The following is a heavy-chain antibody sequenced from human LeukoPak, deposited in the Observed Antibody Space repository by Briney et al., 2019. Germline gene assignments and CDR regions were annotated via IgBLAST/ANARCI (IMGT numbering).Heavy chain of an antibody. CDR3: AKDIRGSGIVCYGMDV. CDR2: ISWNSGSI. D-gene: IGHD3-10*01. V-gene: IGHV3-9*01. J-gene: IGHJ6*02. CDR1: GLTFDDYA. Sequence: GGSLRLSCAASGLTFDDYAMHWVRQAPGKGLEWVSGISWNSGSIGYADSVKGRFTISRDNAKNSLYLQMNSLRAEDTALYYCAKDIRGSGIVCYGMDVWGQGTTVTVSS.